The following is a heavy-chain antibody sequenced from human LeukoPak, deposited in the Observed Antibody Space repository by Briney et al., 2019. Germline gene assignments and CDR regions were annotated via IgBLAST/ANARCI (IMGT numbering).Heavy chain of an antibody. CDR1: GFTFSSYS. J-gene: IGHJ4*02. CDR3: AKKDNGNYFNFDY. V-gene: IGHV3-21*01. CDR2: ISSSSSYI. Sequence: SGGSLRLSCAASGFTFSSYSMNWVRQAPGKGLEWVSSISSSSSYIYYADSVKGRFTISRDNAKNSLYLQMNSLRAEDTAVYYCAKKDNGNYFNFDYWGQGTLVTVSS. D-gene: IGHD2/OR15-2a*01.